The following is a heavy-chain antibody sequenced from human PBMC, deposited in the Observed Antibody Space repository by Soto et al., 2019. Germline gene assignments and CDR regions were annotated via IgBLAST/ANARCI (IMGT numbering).Heavy chain of an antibody. Sequence: LRLSCAASGFTFSSYGMHWVRQAPGKGLEWVAVISYDGSNKYYADSVKGRFTISRDNSKNTLYLQMNSLRAEDTAVYYCAKGRSGCTAPDYWGQGNLVTVSS. V-gene: IGHV3-30*18. CDR3: AKGRSGCTAPDY. D-gene: IGHD5-12*01. CDR2: ISYDGSNK. J-gene: IGHJ4*02. CDR1: GFTFSSYG.